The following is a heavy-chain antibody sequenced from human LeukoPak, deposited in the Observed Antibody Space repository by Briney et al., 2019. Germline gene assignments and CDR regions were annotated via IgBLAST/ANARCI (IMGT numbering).Heavy chain of an antibody. CDR2: ISGSGGST. J-gene: IGHJ4*02. CDR3: AIFGRVHLSSDY. V-gene: IGHV3-23*01. Sequence: GGSLRLSCAASGFTFSSYAMSWVRQAPGKGLEWVSAISGSGGSTYYADSVKGRFTISRDNSKNTLYLQMNSLRAEDTAVYYCAIFGRVHLSSDYWGQGTLVTVSS. CDR1: GFTFSSYA. D-gene: IGHD2-21*01.